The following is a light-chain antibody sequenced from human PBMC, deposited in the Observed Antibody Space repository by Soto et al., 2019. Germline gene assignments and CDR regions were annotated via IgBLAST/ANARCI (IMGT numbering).Light chain of an antibody. CDR3: FSYRSGSSLL. V-gene: IGLV2-14*03. CDR2: EVS. CDR1: SSDVGAYNY. J-gene: IGLJ2*01. Sequence: QSALTQPASVSGSPGQLITISCTGTSSDVGAYNYVSWYQQYPGKAPKLMIYEVSNRPSGVSTRFSGSRSGNTASLTISGLQAEDEADYYCFSYRSGSSLLFGGGTKLTVL.